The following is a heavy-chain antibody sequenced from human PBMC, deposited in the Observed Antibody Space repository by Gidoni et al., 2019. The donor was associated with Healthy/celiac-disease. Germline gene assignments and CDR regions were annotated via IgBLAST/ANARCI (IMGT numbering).Heavy chain of an antibody. D-gene: IGHD1-26*01. V-gene: IGHV1-3*01. J-gene: IGHJ4*02. CDR2: INAGNGNT. CDR3: ARLRTPKGYSGSYYVDY. Sequence: QVQLVQSGAEVQKPGASVKVSCKASGYTFTSYAMHWVRQAPGQRLEWMGWINAGNGNTKYSQKFQGRVTITRDTSASTAYMELSSLRSEDTAVYYCARLRTPKGYSGSYYVDYWGQGTLVTVSS. CDR1: GYTFTSYA.